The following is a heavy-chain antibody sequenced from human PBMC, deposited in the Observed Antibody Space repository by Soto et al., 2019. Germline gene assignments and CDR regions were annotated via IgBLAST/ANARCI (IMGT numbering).Heavy chain of an antibody. CDR1: GFSLTTSGVG. D-gene: IGHD3-10*01. CDR2: IYWDDDK. V-gene: IGHV2-5*02. CDR3: AHHPYYGLGRYSFDY. Sequence: ITLKESGPTLVRPTQTLTLTCTFSGFSLTTSGVGVGWIRQPPGKALEWLAVIYWDDDKRYSSSLKSRLTITKDTSKNQVVLTMTNMDPVDTATYYCAHHPYYGLGRYSFDYWGQGTLVTVSS. J-gene: IGHJ4*02.